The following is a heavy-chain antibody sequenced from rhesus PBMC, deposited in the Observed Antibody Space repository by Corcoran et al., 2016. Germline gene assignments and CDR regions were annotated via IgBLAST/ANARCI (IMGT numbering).Heavy chain of an antibody. J-gene: IGHJ4*01. CDR1: GGSISANW. CDR2: ISGISGST. Sequence: QLQLQESGPGLVKPSETLSLTCAGSGGSISANWWTWIRQPPGKGLEWMGRISGISGSTSYNPPLKSRLTISTDTSKNQFSLKLSSVTAADTAVYYCALPGNNGAFDYWGQGVLVTVSS. V-gene: IGHV4-147*01. D-gene: IGHD1-20*01. CDR3: ALPGNNGAFDY.